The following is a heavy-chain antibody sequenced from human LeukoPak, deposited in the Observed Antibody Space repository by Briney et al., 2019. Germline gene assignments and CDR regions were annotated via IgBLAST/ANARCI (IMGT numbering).Heavy chain of an antibody. CDR3: ATGNFSGYYDF. Sequence: PSETLSLTCTVSGGSLGRSTNYGGWLRQTPGKGMEWIGSMYYGGTTYYTPSLKSRITLSVDTSKNQISLRLKSVTAADSAVYFWATGNFSGYYDFWGQGTLVTVSS. CDR2: MYYGGTT. V-gene: IGHV4-39*01. J-gene: IGHJ4*02. D-gene: IGHD3-22*01. CDR1: GGSLGRSTNY.